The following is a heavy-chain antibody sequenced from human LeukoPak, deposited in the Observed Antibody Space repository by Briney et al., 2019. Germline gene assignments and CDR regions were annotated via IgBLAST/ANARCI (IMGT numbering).Heavy chain of an antibody. J-gene: IGHJ6*03. V-gene: IGHV1-18*01. CDR3: ARDSTLRDYYYYMDV. CDR1: GYTFTSYG. D-gene: IGHD4-17*01. Sequence: ASVKVSCKASGYTFTSYGISWVRQAPGQGLEWMGWISAYNGNTNYAQKLQGRVTMTTDTSTSTANMELRSLRSDDTAVYYCARDSTLRDYYYYMDVWGKGTTVTVSS. CDR2: ISAYNGNT.